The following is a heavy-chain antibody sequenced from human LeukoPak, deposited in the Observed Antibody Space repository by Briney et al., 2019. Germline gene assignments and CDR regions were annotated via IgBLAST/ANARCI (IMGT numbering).Heavy chain of an antibody. CDR1: GFTFSIYT. CDR2: ISYDGSNK. CDR3: ARESPGLYCSSTTCQGSAFDI. Sequence: GRSLRLSCAASGFTFSIYTVHWVRQAPGKGLDWVAVISYDGSNKSYADSVKGRFTISRDNSKNTLYLQVNSLRVEDTAVYYCARESPGLYCSSTTCQGSAFDIWGQGTMVTVSS. D-gene: IGHD2-2*01. J-gene: IGHJ3*02. V-gene: IGHV3-30-3*01.